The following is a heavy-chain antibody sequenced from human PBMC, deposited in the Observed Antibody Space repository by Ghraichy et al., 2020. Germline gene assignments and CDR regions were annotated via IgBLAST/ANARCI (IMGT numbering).Heavy chain of an antibody. CDR3: ARRGYNYGAEKRPLYYFEY. V-gene: IGHV3-23*01. D-gene: IGHD5-18*01. J-gene: IGHJ4*02. Sequence: GGSLRLSCAASGFTFSSYAMSWVRQAPGKGLEWVSVISGSGSTTYYADSVKGRFTISRDNSKNTLYLQMSSLRAEDTAVYYCARRGYNYGAEKRPLYYFEYWGQGTLVTVSS. CDR2: ISGSGSTT. CDR1: GFTFSSYA.